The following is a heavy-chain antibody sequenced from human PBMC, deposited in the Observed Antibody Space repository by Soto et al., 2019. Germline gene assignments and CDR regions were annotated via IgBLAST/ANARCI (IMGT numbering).Heavy chain of an antibody. CDR1: GFPFSSYG. CDR2: IWYDGSYK. V-gene: IGHV3-33*01. CDR3: ARAGRYYYDVSGYSPPDY. Sequence: PGGSLRLSCAASGFPFSSYGMHWVRQAPGKGLEWVALIWYDGSYKYYADSVKGRFTISRDNSKDTMSLQMNSLRAEDTAVYYCARAGRYYYDVSGYSPPDYWGQGSLVTVSS. J-gene: IGHJ4*02. D-gene: IGHD3-22*01.